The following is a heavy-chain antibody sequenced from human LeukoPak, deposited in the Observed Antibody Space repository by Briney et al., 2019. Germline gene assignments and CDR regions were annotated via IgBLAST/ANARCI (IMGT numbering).Heavy chain of an antibody. Sequence: GGPLRLPCAPSVFTLSRHYRDWAPQAPGKGLEWVGRTRSKARSYTTEYAASVKGRFTISRDDSKNSLYLQMNSLKTEDTAVYYCARTYCSGGSCYHFDYWGQGSLVTVSS. CDR1: VFTLSRHY. CDR2: TRSKARSYTT. D-gene: IGHD2-15*01. CDR3: ARTYCSGGSCYHFDY. J-gene: IGHJ4*02. V-gene: IGHV3-72*01.